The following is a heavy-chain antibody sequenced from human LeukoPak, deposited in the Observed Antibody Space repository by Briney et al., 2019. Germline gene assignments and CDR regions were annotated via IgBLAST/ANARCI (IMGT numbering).Heavy chain of an antibody. CDR1: GGSISSYY. J-gene: IGHJ5*02. CDR2: IYTSGKT. V-gene: IGHV4-4*07. CDR3: ARDRGLAVADRQFDP. D-gene: IGHD6-19*01. Sequence: SETLSLTCTVSGGSISSYYWSWVRQPAGKGLEWIGRIYTSGKTDYNPPLKSRVTMSIDTSNNQFSLKVRSVTAADTAVYYCARDRGLAVADRQFDPWGQGTLVTVSS.